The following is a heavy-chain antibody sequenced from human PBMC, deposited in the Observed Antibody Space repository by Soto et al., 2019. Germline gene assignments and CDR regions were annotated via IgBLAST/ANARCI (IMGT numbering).Heavy chain of an antibody. CDR1: AFTFRTLT. J-gene: IGHJ3*02. CDR3: ARDTDGSSGYYWNSVFDI. CDR2: ISYDGSQK. Sequence: GGSRGLSGAATAFTFRTLTLPWVRHAPGTARGCVDAISYDGSQKYYADSVRGRCTISRDNSKKTLSLQMNSLRSADTAVYYCARDTDGSSGYYWNSVFDIWGQGT. V-gene: IGHV3-30-3*01. D-gene: IGHD3-22*01.